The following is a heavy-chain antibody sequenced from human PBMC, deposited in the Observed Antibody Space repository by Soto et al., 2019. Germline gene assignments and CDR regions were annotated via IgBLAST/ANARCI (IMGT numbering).Heavy chain of an antibody. CDR2: IIPIFGTA. V-gene: IGHV1-69*13. D-gene: IGHD4-17*01. CDR1: GGTFSSYA. Sequence: GASVKVSCKASGGTFSSYAISWVRQAPGQGLEWMGGIIPIFGTANYAQKFQGRVTITADESTSTAYMELSSLRSEDTAVFYCAVGATVTTFIEYYFDYWGQGTLVTVPQ. CDR3: AVGATVTTFIEYYFDY. J-gene: IGHJ4*02.